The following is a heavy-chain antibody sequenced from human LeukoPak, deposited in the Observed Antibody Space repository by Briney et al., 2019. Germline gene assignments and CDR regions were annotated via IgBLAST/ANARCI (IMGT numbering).Heavy chain of an antibody. D-gene: IGHD3-22*01. J-gene: IGHJ4*02. CDR3: ASPSTYYYDSSGHGY. CDR1: GFTFSSYA. Sequence: GGSLRLSCAASGFTFSSYAMSWVRQAPGKGLDWVSAISGSGGSTYYADSVKGRFTISRDNSKNTLYLQMNSLRAEDTAVYYCASPSTYYYDSSGHGYWGQGTLVTVSS. CDR2: ISGSGGST. V-gene: IGHV3-23*01.